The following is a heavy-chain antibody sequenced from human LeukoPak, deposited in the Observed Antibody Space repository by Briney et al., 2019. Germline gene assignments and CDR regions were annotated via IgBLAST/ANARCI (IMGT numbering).Heavy chain of an antibody. J-gene: IGHJ4*02. D-gene: IGHD3-10*01. Sequence: GSLRLSCAASGFTFSSYAMTWVRQAPGKGLEWVSSLSGSGVNIFYADSVKGRFTISRDNSQNTVFLQMNSLRAEDTAVYFCAKAGGYYGSGSPDYFDHWGQGTLVTVSS. V-gene: IGHV3-23*01. CDR3: AKAGGYYGSGSPDYFDH. CDR2: LSGSGVNI. CDR1: GFTFSSYA.